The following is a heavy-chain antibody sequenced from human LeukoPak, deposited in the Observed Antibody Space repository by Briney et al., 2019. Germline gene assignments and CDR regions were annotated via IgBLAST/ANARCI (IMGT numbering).Heavy chain of an antibody. V-gene: IGHV4-59*08. CDR2: IHYRGSA. D-gene: IGHD6-6*01. CDR3: ARHHYPMAARPFDY. CDR1: GDSLSSYY. J-gene: IGHJ4*02. Sequence: SETLSLTCTVSGDSLSSYYWSWIRQPPGKGLEWIGYIHYRGSARYNPSLRSRVTISVDTSKNQFSLKLSSVTAADTAVYYCARHHYPMAARPFDYWGQGTLVTVSS.